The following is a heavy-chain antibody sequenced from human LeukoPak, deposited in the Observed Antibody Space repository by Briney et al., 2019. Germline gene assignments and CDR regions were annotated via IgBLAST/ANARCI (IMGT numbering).Heavy chain of an antibody. CDR2: IWYDGSNK. J-gene: IGHJ4*02. Sequence: LPGGSLRLSCAASGFTFGSYGMHWVRQAPGKGLEWVAVIWYDGSNKYYADSVKGRFTISRDNSKSTLYLQMNSLRAEDTAVYYCARDWYCSSTSCLYYFDYWGQGTLVTVSS. CDR3: ARDWYCSSTSCLYYFDY. D-gene: IGHD2-2*01. CDR1: GFTFGSYG. V-gene: IGHV3-33*01.